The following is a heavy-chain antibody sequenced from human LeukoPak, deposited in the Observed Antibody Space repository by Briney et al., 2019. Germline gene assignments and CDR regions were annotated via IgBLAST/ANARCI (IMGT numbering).Heavy chain of an antibody. CDR1: GYTFSDHY. CDR2: INPYSGDT. D-gene: IGHD7-27*01. J-gene: IGHJ4*02. CDR3: AREGRGSGHWAGFDF. V-gene: IGHV1-2*02. Sequence: ASVKASCKTSGYTFSDHYVQWLRQAPGQGLEWMGWINPYSGDTSSARKFQGRVTMTKDTSITTAYLELTGLTSDDTAIYYCAREGRGSGHWAGFDFWGRGALVTVSS.